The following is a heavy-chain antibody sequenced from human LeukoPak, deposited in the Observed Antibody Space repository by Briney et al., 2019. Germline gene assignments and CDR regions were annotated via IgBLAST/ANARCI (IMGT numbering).Heavy chain of an antibody. V-gene: IGHV1-2*02. Sequence: GASVKVSCKASGYTFTGYYIHWVRQAPGQGLEWTGWINLNSGDTNYAQKFQGRVAMTRDTSISTAYMELSRLRSDDTAVYYCARGVLRDHFDYWGQGTLVTVSS. J-gene: IGHJ4*02. CDR3: ARGVLRDHFDY. CDR2: INLNSGDT. CDR1: GYTFTGYY. D-gene: IGHD3-16*01.